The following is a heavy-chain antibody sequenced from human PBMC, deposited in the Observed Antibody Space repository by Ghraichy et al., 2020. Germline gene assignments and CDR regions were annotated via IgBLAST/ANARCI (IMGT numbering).Heavy chain of an antibody. CDR2: IYTSGST. CDR1: GGSISSGSYY. D-gene: IGHD6-19*01. CDR3: AREPRSSGWYWGNPFDP. J-gene: IGHJ5*02. Sequence: SETLSLTCTVSGGSISSGSYYWSWIRQPAGKGLEWIGRIYTSGSTNYNPSLKSRVTISVDTSKNQFSLKLSSVTAADTAVYYCAREPRSSGWYWGNPFDPWGQGTLVTVSS. V-gene: IGHV4-61*02.